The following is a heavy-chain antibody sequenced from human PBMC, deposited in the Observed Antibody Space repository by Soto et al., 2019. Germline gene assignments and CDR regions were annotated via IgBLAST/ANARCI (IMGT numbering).Heavy chain of an antibody. CDR2: IIPILGIA. Sequence: SVKVSCKASGGTFSSYTISWVRQAPGQGLEWMGRIIPILGIANYAQKFQGRVTITADKSTSTAYMELSSLRSDDTAVYYCARGWGSSGPLPYGYFQHWGQGTLVTVSS. J-gene: IGHJ1*01. D-gene: IGHD3-22*01. CDR1: GGTFSSYT. CDR3: ARGWGSSGPLPYGYFQH. V-gene: IGHV1-69*02.